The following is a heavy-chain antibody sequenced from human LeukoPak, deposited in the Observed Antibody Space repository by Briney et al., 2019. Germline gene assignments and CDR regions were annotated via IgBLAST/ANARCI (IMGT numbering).Heavy chain of an antibody. CDR3: ARGREEQWLEKGGYYFDY. Sequence: PSETLSLTCTVSGGSISSYYWSWIRQPPGKGLEWIGYIYYSGSTNYNPSLRSRVTISVDTSKNQFSLKLSSVTAAGTAVYYCARGREEQWLEKGGYYFDYWGQGTLVTVSS. V-gene: IGHV4-59*01. J-gene: IGHJ4*02. CDR2: IYYSGST. D-gene: IGHD6-19*01. CDR1: GGSISSYY.